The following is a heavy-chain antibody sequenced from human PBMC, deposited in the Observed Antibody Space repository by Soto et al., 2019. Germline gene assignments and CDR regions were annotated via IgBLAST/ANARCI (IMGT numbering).Heavy chain of an antibody. V-gene: IGHV1-46*01. J-gene: IGHJ5*02. CDR1: GYTFTSYY. D-gene: IGHD3-22*01. CDR3: ARDNHLIVVISPTITWFDP. CDR2: INPSGGST. Sequence: GASVKVSCKASGYTFTSYYMHWVRQAPGQGLEWMGIINPSGGSTSYAQKFQDRVTMTRDTSTSTVYMELSSLRSEDTAVYYCARDNHLIVVISPTITWFDPWGQGTLVTVSS.